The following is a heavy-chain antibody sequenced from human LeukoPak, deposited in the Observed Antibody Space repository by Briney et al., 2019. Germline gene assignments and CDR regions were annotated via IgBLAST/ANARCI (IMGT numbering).Heavy chain of an antibody. Sequence: ASVKVSCKASGYTFTSYDINWVRQATGQGLEWMGWMNPNSGNTGYAQKFQGRVTMTRNTSISTAYMELSSLRSEDTAVYYCARGVSDILTGYYYYYMDVWGKGTTVTISS. J-gene: IGHJ6*03. CDR2: MNPNSGNT. D-gene: IGHD3-9*01. CDR1: GYTFTSYD. CDR3: ARGVSDILTGYYYYYMDV. V-gene: IGHV1-8*01.